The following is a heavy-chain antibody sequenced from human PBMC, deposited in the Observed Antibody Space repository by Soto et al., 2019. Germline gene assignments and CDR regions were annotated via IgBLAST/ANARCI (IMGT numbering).Heavy chain of an antibody. CDR2: TYYRSRWYS. D-gene: IGHD3-3*01. CDR1: GDPVATNSIA. Sequence: SPSLSLTCVCSGDPVATNSIAWNCVRQSPSRGLEWLGRTYYRSRWYSDYAVSVRSRIDINADTSKNQVSLQLNSVTPEDTAVYYCARSEDDSDYYYYCMDVWGQGTTVTVAS. J-gene: IGHJ6*02. CDR3: ARSEDDSDYYYYCMDV. V-gene: IGHV6-1*01.